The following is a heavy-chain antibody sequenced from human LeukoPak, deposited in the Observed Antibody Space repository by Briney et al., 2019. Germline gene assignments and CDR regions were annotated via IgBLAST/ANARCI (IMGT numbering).Heavy chain of an antibody. V-gene: IGHV4-30-2*01. J-gene: IGHJ4*02. CDR1: GGSVSSGYYY. CDR2: IFHREST. CDR3: ASWPGAWYGEDS. D-gene: IGHD3-10*01. Sequence: PSQTLSLTCTVSGGSVSSGYYYWSWIRQPPGKGLEWIGYIFHRESTDYNPSLKSRVTISVDRPKNQFSLKLTSVTAADTAVYYCASWPGAWYGEDSWGQGTLVTVSS.